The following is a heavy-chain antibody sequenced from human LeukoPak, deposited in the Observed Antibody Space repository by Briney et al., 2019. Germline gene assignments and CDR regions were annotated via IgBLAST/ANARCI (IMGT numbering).Heavy chain of an antibody. CDR3: ASLKYSRLFDY. D-gene: IGHD1-26*01. CDR2: ISGSGGST. Sequence: GGSLRLSCAASGFTFSSYAMSWVRQAPGEGLEWVSAISGSGGSTYYADSVKGRFTISRDNSKNPLYLQMNSLRAEDTAVYYCASLKYSRLFDYWGQGTLVTVSS. CDR1: GFTFSSYA. J-gene: IGHJ4*02. V-gene: IGHV3-23*01.